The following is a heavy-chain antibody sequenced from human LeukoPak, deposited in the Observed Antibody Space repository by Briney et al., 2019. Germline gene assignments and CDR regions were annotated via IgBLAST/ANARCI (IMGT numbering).Heavy chain of an antibody. V-gene: IGHV1-24*01. Sequence: SVKVSCKVSGYTLTELSIHWVRQAPGKGLEWMGGFDPEDGETIYAQKFQGRVTMTEDTSTDTGYMELSSLRSEDTAVYYCATDQRGAGLGFVYGSGSFNGLDVWGQGTTVTVSS. CDR3: ATDQRGAGLGFVYGSGSFNGLDV. D-gene: IGHD3-10*01. CDR2: FDPEDGET. J-gene: IGHJ6*02. CDR1: GYTLTELS.